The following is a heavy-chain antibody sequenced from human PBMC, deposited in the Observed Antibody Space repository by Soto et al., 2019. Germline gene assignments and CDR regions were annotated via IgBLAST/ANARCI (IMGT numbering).Heavy chain of an antibody. CDR2: IIRIFHTP. CDR1: GGTFSSYA. Sequence: SVKVSCKASGGTFSSYAFSWVRQAPGQGLEWMGGIIRIFHTPTYAQKFQGRVTITADESTSTAYMELISLRSDDTAVYYCVHRRDGYNSAFFDYWGHGTLLTVSS. D-gene: IGHD5-12*01. V-gene: IGHV1-69*13. CDR3: VHRRDGYNSAFFDY. J-gene: IGHJ4*01.